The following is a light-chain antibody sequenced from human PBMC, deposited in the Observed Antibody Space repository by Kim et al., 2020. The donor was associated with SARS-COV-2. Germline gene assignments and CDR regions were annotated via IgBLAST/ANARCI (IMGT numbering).Light chain of an antibody. Sequence: APGETAKMTFGGNNVGSKDVHWYKQKAGQAPVVVIYYDSARPSGIPERISGANSGNTATLTISRVEAGDEANYSCQVWDSDSDQFVFGPGTKVTVL. CDR1: NVGSKD. CDR2: YDS. CDR3: QVWDSDSDQFV. V-gene: IGLV3-21*01. J-gene: IGLJ1*01.